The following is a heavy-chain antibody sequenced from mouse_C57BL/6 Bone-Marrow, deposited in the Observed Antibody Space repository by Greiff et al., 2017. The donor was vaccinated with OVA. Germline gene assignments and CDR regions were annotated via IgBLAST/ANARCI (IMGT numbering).Heavy chain of an antibody. J-gene: IGHJ2*01. CDR3: ARSGQLSPYY. Sequence: QVQLKQSGAELARPGASVKLSCKASGYTFTSYGISWVKQRTGQGLEWIGEIYPRSGNTYYNEKFKGKATLTADKSSSTAYMELRSLTSEDSAVYFCARSGQLSPYYWGQGTTLTVSS. D-gene: IGHD3-2*02. CDR2: IYPRSGNT. V-gene: IGHV1-81*01. CDR1: GYTFTSYG.